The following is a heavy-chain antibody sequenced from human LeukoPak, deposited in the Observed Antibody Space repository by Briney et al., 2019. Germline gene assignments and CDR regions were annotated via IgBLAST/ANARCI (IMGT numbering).Heavy chain of an antibody. Sequence: SETLSLTCAVYGGSFSGYYWSWIRQPPGKGLEWIGEINHSGSTNYNPSLKSRVTISVDTSKNQFSLKLSSVTAADTAVYYCARVSGQYYFYYSMDVWGKGTTVTVSS. V-gene: IGHV4-34*01. CDR1: GGSFSGYY. CDR3: ARVSGQYYFYYSMDV. CDR2: INHSGST. J-gene: IGHJ6*03.